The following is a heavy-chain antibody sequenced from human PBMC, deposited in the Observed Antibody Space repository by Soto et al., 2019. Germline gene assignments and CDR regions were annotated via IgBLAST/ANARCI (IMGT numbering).Heavy chain of an antibody. CDR2: INHSGST. D-gene: IGHD3-10*01. CDR1: GVSFRGYY. V-gene: IGHV4-34*01. CDR3: ARGRRFGGRGMDV. J-gene: IGHJ6*02. Sequence: PDPLSLNCAVYGVSFRGYYWRWIRQPPGKGLEWIGEINHSGSTNYNPSLKSRVTISVDTSKNQFSLKLSSVTAADTAVYYCARGRRFGGRGMDVWGQGTTVTVSS.